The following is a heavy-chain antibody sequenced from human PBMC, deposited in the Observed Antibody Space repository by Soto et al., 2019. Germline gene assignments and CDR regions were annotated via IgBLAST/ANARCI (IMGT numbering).Heavy chain of an antibody. V-gene: IGHV4-38-2*01. Sequence: PSETLSLTCAVSGYVITNRYHLGWIRQPPGKELEWIGTISHSGDTYYNPSLQSRVTISIETAKNHLSLILTSVTAADTATFYCTRIYCTPTSCFINGMDVWGQGTTVTVSS. J-gene: IGHJ6*02. D-gene: IGHD2-2*01. CDR2: ISHSGDT. CDR1: GYVITNRYH. CDR3: TRIYCTPTSCFINGMDV.